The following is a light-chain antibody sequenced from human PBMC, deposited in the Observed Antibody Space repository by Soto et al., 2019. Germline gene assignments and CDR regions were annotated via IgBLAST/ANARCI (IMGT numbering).Light chain of an antibody. V-gene: IGLV2-14*01. Sequence: QSALTQPASVSGSPGQAITISCTGTSSDVGRYNYVSWYQQEPGKAPKLMIYEVNKRPSGVSNRFSASKSGNTASLTISGLQAEDEAHYYCNSYTSSTTWVFGGGTKLTVL. CDR1: SSDVGRYNY. CDR2: EVN. J-gene: IGLJ2*01. CDR3: NSYTSSTTWV.